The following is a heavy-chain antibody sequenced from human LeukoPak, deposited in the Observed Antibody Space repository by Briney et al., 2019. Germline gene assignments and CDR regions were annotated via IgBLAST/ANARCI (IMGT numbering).Heavy chain of an antibody. Sequence: ASVKVSCKASGYTFTSYDINWVRQATGQGLEWMGWMNPNSGNTGYAQKFQDRVTMTRNTSISTAYMELSSPRSEDTAVYYCARVRGYSYGYGSIDAFAIWGQGTMITVSS. J-gene: IGHJ3*02. CDR3: ARVRGYSYGYGSIDAFAI. CDR1: GYTFTSYD. D-gene: IGHD5-18*01. CDR2: MNPNSGNT. V-gene: IGHV1-8*01.